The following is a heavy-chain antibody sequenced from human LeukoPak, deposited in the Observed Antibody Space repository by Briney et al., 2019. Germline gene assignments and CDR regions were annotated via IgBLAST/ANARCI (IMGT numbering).Heavy chain of an antibody. D-gene: IGHD6-6*01. CDR3: AGSSIVARPDY. Sequence: GGSLRLSCAASGFTFSDYYMSWIRQAPGKGLEWVSYISLSSSVIYYADSVKGRFTISRDNAKNSLYLQMNSLRAEDTAVYYCAGSSIVARPDYWGQGTLVTVSS. V-gene: IGHV3-11*04. CDR2: ISLSSSVI. CDR1: GFTFSDYY. J-gene: IGHJ4*02.